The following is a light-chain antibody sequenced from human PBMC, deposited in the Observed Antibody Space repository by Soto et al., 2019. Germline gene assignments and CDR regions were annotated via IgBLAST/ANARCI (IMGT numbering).Light chain of an antibody. V-gene: IGLV2-14*01. CDR3: SSYSSGSTLGV. Sequence: QSVLTQPASVSGSPGQSITIACTGTSSDIGSYKYVSWYQHHPGKVPQLLIYEVSNRPSGVSSRFSASKSGNTASLTISGLQAEDEADYYCSSYSSGSTLGVFGGRTKLTVL. CDR2: EVS. J-gene: IGLJ3*02. CDR1: SSDIGSYKY.